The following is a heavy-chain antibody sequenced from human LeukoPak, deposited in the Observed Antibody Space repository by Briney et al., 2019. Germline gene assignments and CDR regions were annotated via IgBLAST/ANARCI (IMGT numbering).Heavy chain of an antibody. CDR3: QRDFMTAAGIH. V-gene: IGHV3-74*01. CDR2: INYDGSDT. Sequence: GGSLRLSCAASGFTFSGYWMHWVRQAPGKGLVWVSGINYDGSDTRYADTVKGRFTISRDNAKNTLYLQMNSLRAEDTAVYYCQRDFMTAAGIHWGQGTLVSVSS. J-gene: IGHJ4*02. CDR1: GFTFSGYW. D-gene: IGHD6-13*01.